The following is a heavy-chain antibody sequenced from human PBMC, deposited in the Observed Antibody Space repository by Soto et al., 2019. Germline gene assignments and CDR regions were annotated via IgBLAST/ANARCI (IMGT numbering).Heavy chain of an antibody. Sequence: SQTMSLTCTVFGGSISSSSYYWGWIRKPPGKGLEWIGSIYYSGSTYYNPSLKSRVTISVDTSKSQFSLKLSSVTAADTAVYYCARHPGYCLYYFDYWGQGTLVTVSS. CDR3: ARHPGYCLYYFDY. CDR2: IYYSGST. V-gene: IGHV4-39*01. J-gene: IGHJ4*02. CDR1: GGSISSSSYY. D-gene: IGHD2-15*01.